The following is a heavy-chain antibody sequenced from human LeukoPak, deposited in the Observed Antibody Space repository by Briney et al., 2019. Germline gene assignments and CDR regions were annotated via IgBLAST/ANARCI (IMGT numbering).Heavy chain of an antibody. CDR3: AKDRSFYDSRWGDFDP. J-gene: IGHJ5*02. CDR1: GGSISSNSYY. CDR2: IYTSGST. Sequence: SETLSLTCTVSGGSISSNSYYWSWIRQPAGKGLEWIGRIYTSGSTDYNPSLKSRVTISKDTSKNEFSLTLSSVTAADTAVYYCAKDRSFYDSRWGDFDPWGQGILVTVSS. V-gene: IGHV4-61*02. D-gene: IGHD3-16*01.